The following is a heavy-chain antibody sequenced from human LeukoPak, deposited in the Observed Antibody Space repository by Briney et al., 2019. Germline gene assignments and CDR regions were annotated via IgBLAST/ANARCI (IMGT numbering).Heavy chain of an antibody. J-gene: IGHJ6*02. D-gene: IGHD6-19*01. Sequence: GGSVRVSCEASGYTLTSFAMHWVRQAPGQGLEWVGRLNAANGNSQYSQKFQDRVTITSDASANTLYMEMSSLRSEDTAVYYCARDGKHIAVPGVRYPMDVWGQGTTVTVS. CDR3: ARDGKHIAVPGVRYPMDV. V-gene: IGHV1-3*01. CDR1: GYTLTSFA. CDR2: LNAANGNS.